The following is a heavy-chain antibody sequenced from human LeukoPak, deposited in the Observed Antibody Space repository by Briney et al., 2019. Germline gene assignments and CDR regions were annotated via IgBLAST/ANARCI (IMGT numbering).Heavy chain of an antibody. Sequence: GGSLRDSCAASGFTFSSYWMHWVRQAPGKGLVWVSRINTDGSSTSYADSVKGRFTISRDNAKNTLYLQMNSLRAEDTAVYYCARVGDCSGGSCFSYYYYYMDVWGKGTTVTVSS. V-gene: IGHV3-74*01. D-gene: IGHD2-15*01. CDR1: GFTFSSYW. J-gene: IGHJ6*03. CDR2: INTDGSST. CDR3: ARVGDCSGGSCFSYYYYYMDV.